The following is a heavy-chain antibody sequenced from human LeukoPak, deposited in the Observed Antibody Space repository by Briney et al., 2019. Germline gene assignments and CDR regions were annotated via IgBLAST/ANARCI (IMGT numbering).Heavy chain of an antibody. Sequence: GGSLRLSCAASGFTFSNCGMRWVRQAPGKGLEWVALIWYDGSNVHYADSVKGRFTISRDNSNNTLYLQMSSLRAEDTAVYYCAKGDSSSWTPFDYWGQGTLVTVSS. V-gene: IGHV3-33*06. CDR3: AKGDSSSWTPFDY. CDR1: GFTFSNCG. J-gene: IGHJ4*02. CDR2: IWYDGSNV. D-gene: IGHD6-13*01.